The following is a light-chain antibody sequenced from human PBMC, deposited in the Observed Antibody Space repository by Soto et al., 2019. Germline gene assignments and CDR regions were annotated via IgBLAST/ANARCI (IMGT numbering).Light chain of an antibody. CDR3: LQGTHWPWT. Sequence: DVVMTQSPLSLPVTLGQPASISCRSSQSVVYSDGNRYLNWFQQRPGQTHRRLIYRVSNRDSGVPDRFSGSGSGTDFTLNISRVEAEDVGVYYCLQGTHWPWTFGHGTKVEIK. CDR1: QSVVYSDGNRY. V-gene: IGKV2-30*01. CDR2: RVS. J-gene: IGKJ1*01.